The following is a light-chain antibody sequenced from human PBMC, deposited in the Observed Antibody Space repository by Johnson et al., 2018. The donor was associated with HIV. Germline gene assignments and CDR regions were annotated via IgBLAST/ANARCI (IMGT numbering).Light chain of an antibody. V-gene: IGLV1-51*02. Sequence: TQPPSVSAAPGPKVTVSCSGSSSNIGTNYVSWYQQLPGTAPKLFIYENNKRPSGSPDRFPGHRAGTSATPGIPGLQTGDEADYYCGTWDSSRSASVCGTGTKVSVL. CDR1: SSNIGTNY. CDR2: ENN. J-gene: IGLJ1*01. CDR3: GTWDSSRSASV.